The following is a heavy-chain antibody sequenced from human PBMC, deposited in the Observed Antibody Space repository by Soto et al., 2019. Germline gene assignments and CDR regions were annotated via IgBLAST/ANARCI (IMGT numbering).Heavy chain of an antibody. Sequence: QVQLVQSGAEVKKPGASVKVSCKASGYTFTRDGISWVRQAPGPGLEWMGWISAYNGNTNYAQKLQGRVTMTTHTSTSTAYMELRSLRSDDTAVYYCARDQEDEWELLTVDYCGQGTLVTVSS. D-gene: IGHD1-26*01. CDR1: GYTFTRDG. V-gene: IGHV1-18*01. CDR2: ISAYNGNT. J-gene: IGHJ4*02. CDR3: ARDQEDEWELLTVDY.